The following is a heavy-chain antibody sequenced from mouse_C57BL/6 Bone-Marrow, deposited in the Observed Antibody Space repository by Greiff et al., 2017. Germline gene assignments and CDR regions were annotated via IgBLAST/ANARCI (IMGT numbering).Heavy chain of an antibody. D-gene: IGHD1-1*01. CDR2: IYWDDDK. Sequence: QVTLKESGPGILQSSQTLSLTCSFSGFSLSTSGMGVSWIRQPSGKGLEWLAHIYWDDDKRYNPSLKSRLTISKDTSRNQVFLKITSVDTADTATYYCARTYYYYGSSYYWYFDVWGTGTTVTVSS. V-gene: IGHV8-12*01. J-gene: IGHJ1*03. CDR3: ARTYYYYGSSYYWYFDV. CDR1: GFSLSTSGMG.